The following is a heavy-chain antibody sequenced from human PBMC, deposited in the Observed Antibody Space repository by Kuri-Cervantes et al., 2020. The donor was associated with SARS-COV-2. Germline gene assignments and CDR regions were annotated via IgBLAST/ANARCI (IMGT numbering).Heavy chain of an antibody. Sequence: SETLSLTCAVYGGSFSGYYWSWIRQPPGKGLEWIGEINHSGGTNYNPSLKSRVTISVDTSKNQFSLKLSSVTAADTAVYYCARDRSCSSTSCVSYYYGMDVWGQGTTVTVSS. V-gene: IGHV4-34*01. J-gene: IGHJ6*02. CDR3: ARDRSCSSTSCVSYYYGMDV. D-gene: IGHD2-2*01. CDR1: GGSFSGYY. CDR2: INHSGGT.